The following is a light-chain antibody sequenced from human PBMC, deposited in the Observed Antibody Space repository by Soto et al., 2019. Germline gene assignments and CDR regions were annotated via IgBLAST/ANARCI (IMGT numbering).Light chain of an antibody. CDR3: QQYGGSPRT. Sequence: SAGTLSLSTGERATLSCRASQSVSSSYLAWYQQKPGQAPRLLIYGASSRATGIPDRFSGSGSGTDFTLTISRLEPEDFAVYYCQQYGGSPRTFAQGTLLATK. CDR2: GAS. V-gene: IGKV3-20*01. CDR1: QSVSSSY. J-gene: IGKJ5*01.